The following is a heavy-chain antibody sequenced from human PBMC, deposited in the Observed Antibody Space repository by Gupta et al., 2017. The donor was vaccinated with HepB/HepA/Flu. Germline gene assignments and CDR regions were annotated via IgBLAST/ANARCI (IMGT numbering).Heavy chain of an antibody. J-gene: IGHJ5*02. CDR2: ISWDGDST. V-gene: IGHV3-23*01. D-gene: IGHD1-1*01. CDR1: GFTFNIFA. CDR3: TKGEVSTALSPPFDT. Sequence: EVQLLESGGDLVQPGGSLRLSCEASGFTFNIFAMRWVRQAPGKGLEWIAGISWDGDSTFYADSVKGRFTMSRDNSRNTLYLQMSSLRVDDTALYYCTKGEVSTALSPPFDTWGQGTLVTVSS.